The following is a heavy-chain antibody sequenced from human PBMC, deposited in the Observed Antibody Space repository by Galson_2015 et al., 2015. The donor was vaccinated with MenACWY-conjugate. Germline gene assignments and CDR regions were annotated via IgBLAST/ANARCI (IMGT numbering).Heavy chain of an antibody. CDR2: IYSGGNT. V-gene: IGHV3-53*01. CDR1: GLTASSNY. CDR3: ARDRRFSSRGVVTSSRMDV. D-gene: IGHD3-10*01. J-gene: IGHJ6*02. Sequence: SLRLSCAASGLTASSNYMSWVRQAPGKGLEWVSIIYSGGNTYYADSVKGRFTISRDNSKNTLYLQMNSLRAEDTAVYYCARDRRFSSRGVVTSSRMDVWGQGTTVTVSS.